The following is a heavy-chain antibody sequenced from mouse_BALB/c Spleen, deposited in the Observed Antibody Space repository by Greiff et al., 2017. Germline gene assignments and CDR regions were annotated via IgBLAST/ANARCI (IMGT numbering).Heavy chain of an antibody. Sequence: ESGPGLVKPSQSLSLTCPVTGYSITSDYAWNWIRQFPGNKLEWMGYISYSGSTSYNPSLKSRISITRDTSKNQFFLQLNSVTTEDTATYYCARGAVPSYWYFDVWGAGTTVTVSS. CDR3: ARGAVPSYWYFDV. CDR1: GYSITSDYA. J-gene: IGHJ1*01. CDR2: ISYSGST. V-gene: IGHV3-2*02.